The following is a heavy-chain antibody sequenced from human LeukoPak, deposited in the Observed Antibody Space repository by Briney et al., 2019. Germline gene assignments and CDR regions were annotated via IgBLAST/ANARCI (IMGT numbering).Heavy chain of an antibody. J-gene: IGHJ3*02. V-gene: IGHV3-30*02. CDR1: GFTFSSYG. CDR2: IQFDGSNE. Sequence: GGSLRLSCAASGFTFSSYGMHWVRQAPGKGLEWVAYIQFDGSNEQYADSVKGRFSISRDSSKNILYLQMNSLRAEDTAVYYCAKANVKYCSGGSCFDAFDIWGQGTMVTVSS. CDR3: AKANVKYCSGGSCFDAFDI. D-gene: IGHD2-15*01.